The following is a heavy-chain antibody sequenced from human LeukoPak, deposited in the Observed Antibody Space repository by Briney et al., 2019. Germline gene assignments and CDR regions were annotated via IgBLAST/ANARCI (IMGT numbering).Heavy chain of an antibody. CDR3: AREGSSSYFDY. CDR1: GFTFSSYW. V-gene: IGHV3-7*01. D-gene: IGHD6-6*01. J-gene: IGHJ4*02. CDR2: IKQDGSEK. Sequence: GGSLRLSCAASGFTFSSYWMGWVRQAPGKGLEWVANIKQDGSEKYYVASVKGRFTISRDNAKNSLYLQMNSLRAEDTAVYYCAREGSSSYFDYWGQGTLVTVSS.